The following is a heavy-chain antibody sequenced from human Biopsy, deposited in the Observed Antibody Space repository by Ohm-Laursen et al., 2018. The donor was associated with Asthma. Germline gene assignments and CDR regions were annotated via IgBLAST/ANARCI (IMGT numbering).Heavy chain of an antibody. CDR2: GFYSGTT. D-gene: IGHD4-17*01. CDR1: RGYIRSYDHH. CDR3: ARVASYGDICFAIDV. J-gene: IGHJ6*02. V-gene: IGHV4-30-4*01. Sequence: SETLSLTCTVSRGYIRSYDHHWAWIRQPPGKGLEWIGSGFYSGTTHYSPSLARRVSISVDTSRNQFSMTLRSVTAADSAVYFCARVASYGDICFAIDVWGPGTTVSV.